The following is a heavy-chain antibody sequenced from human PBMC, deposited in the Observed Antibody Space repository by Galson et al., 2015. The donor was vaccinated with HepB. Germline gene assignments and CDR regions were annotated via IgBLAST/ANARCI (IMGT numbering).Heavy chain of an antibody. CDR1: GFTFSSYA. CDR3: ARDSDSSGWYFSDY. D-gene: IGHD6-19*01. V-gene: IGHV3-30-3*01. J-gene: IGHJ4*02. CDR2: ISYDGSNK. Sequence: SLRLSCAASGFTFSSYAMHWVRQAPGKGLEWVAVISYDGSNKYYADSVKGRFTISRDNSKNTLYLQMNSLRAEDTAVYYCARDSDSSGWYFSDYWGQGTLVTVSS.